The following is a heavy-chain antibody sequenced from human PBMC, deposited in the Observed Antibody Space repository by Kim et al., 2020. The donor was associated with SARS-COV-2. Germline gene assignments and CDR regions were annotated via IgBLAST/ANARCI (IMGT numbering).Heavy chain of an antibody. CDR2: IYLVGST. CDR1: GFSVADTY. Sequence: GGYLRLSCSASGFSVADTYINWVRQAPGGGLEWIAVIYLVGSTYFADSVKGRFTISRDKSTNTVYLEMNSLRVEDTSVYYCARDLRRSSIDYHFGMDVWGPGTTVTVSS. D-gene: IGHD3-16*02. J-gene: IGHJ6*02. V-gene: IGHV3-53*01. CDR3: ARDLRRSSIDYHFGMDV.